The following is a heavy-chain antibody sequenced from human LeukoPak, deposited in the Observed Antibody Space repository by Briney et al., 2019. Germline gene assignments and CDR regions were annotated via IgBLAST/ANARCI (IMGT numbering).Heavy chain of an antibody. CDR3: MRGATDTTRWFDP. CDR2: ISGSGGST. J-gene: IGHJ5*02. Sequence: GGSLRLSCTASGFTFGDYAMSWVRQAPGKGLEWVSAISGSGGSTYYADSVKGRFTISRDNSKNTLYLQMNGLRAEDTAAYYCMRGATDTTRWFDPWGQGTLVTVSS. CDR1: GFTFGDYA. V-gene: IGHV3-23*01. D-gene: IGHD1-7*01.